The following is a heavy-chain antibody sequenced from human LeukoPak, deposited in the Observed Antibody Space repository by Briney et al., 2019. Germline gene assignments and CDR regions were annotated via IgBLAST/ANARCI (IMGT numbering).Heavy chain of an antibody. CDR1: GFTFSSYW. D-gene: IGHD4-23*01. Sequence: PGGSLGLSCAASGFTFSSYWMSWVRQAPGKGREWVANIKQDGSEKYYVDSVKGRFTISRDNAKNSLYLQMNSLRAEDTAVYYCARDHGGVFWFDPWGQGTLVTVSS. CDR2: IKQDGSEK. J-gene: IGHJ5*02. V-gene: IGHV3-7*01. CDR3: ARDHGGVFWFDP.